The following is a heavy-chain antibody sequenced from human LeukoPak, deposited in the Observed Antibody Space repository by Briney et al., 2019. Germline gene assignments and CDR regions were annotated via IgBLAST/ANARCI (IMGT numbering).Heavy chain of an antibody. Sequence: VASVKVSCKASGGTFSIYAISWVRQAPGQGLEWMGGIIPIFGTANYAQKFQGRVTITADESTSTAYMELSSLRSEDTAVYYCANTYYYDSSGYYGSYYFDYWGQGTLVTVSS. CDR1: GGTFSIYA. D-gene: IGHD3-22*01. J-gene: IGHJ4*02. V-gene: IGHV1-69*13. CDR2: IIPIFGTA. CDR3: ANTYYYDSSGYYGSYYFDY.